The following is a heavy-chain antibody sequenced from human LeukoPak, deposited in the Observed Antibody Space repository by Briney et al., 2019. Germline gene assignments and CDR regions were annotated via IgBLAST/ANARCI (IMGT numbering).Heavy chain of an antibody. CDR2: IYSGGST. D-gene: IGHD3-10*01. CDR1: GFTFARYG. V-gene: IGHV3-53*01. Sequence: GGSLRLSCAASGFTFARYGMHWVRQAPGKGLEWVSVIYSGGSTYYADSVKGRFTISRDNSKNTLYLQMNSLRAEDTAVYYCARDYYGSGSWYYWGQGTLVTVSS. J-gene: IGHJ4*02. CDR3: ARDYYGSGSWYY.